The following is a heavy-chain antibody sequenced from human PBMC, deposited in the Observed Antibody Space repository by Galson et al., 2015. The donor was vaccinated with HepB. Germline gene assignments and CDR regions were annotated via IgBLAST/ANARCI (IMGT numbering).Heavy chain of an antibody. CDR2: ISYDGSNK. CDR1: GFTFSSYA. J-gene: IGHJ6*03. CDR3: ARDRTGTTNYYYMDV. V-gene: IGHV3-30-3*01. Sequence: SLRLSCAASGFTFSSYAMHWVRQAPGKGLEWVAVISYDGSNKYYADSVKGRFTISRDNSKNTLYLQMNSLRAEDTAVYYCARDRTGTTNYYYMDVWGKGTTVTVSS. D-gene: IGHD1-7*01.